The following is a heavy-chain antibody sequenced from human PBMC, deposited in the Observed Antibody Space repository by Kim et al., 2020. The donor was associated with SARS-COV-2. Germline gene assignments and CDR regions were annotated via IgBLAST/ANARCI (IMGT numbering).Heavy chain of an antibody. V-gene: IGHV6-1*01. CDR3: ARDSVVVTAIRGFSYDAFDI. Sequence: SQTLSLTCAISGDSVSSNSAAWNWIRQSPARGLEWLGRTYYRSKWYNDYAVSVKSRITINPDTSRNQFSLQLNSVTPEDTAVYYCARDSVVVTAIRGFSYDAFDIWGQGTMVTVSS. CDR1: GDSVSSNSAA. J-gene: IGHJ3*02. D-gene: IGHD2-21*02. CDR2: TYYRSKWYN.